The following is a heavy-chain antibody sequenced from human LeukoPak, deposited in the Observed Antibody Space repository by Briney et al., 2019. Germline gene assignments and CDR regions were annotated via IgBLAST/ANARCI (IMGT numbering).Heavy chain of an antibody. CDR2: IKQDGSEK. Sequence: GGSLRLSCAASGFTFNSYWMNWVRQAPGKGLEWVANIKQDGSEKYYVDSVKGRFTISRDNDKNSLYLQMNSLRAEDTAVYCCARSSNLDYWGQGTLVTVSS. CDR1: GFTFNSYW. J-gene: IGHJ4*02. CDR3: ARSSNLDY. V-gene: IGHV3-7*01. D-gene: IGHD2-2*01.